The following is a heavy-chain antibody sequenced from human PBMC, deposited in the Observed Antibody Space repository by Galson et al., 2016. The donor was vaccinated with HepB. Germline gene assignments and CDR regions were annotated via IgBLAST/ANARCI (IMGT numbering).Heavy chain of an antibody. D-gene: IGHD3-16*02. CDR3: ARGEWGDVSSMFYFDY. CDR1: GFTFSTYS. Sequence: SLRLSCAASGFTFSTYSMNWVRQAPGKGLQWVSSFSSISSYIYYADSVKGRFTISRDNAKNSLYLQMNSLRADDTAVYYCARGEWGDVSSMFYFDYWGQGILVTVSS. CDR2: FSSISSYI. J-gene: IGHJ4*02. V-gene: IGHV3-21*01.